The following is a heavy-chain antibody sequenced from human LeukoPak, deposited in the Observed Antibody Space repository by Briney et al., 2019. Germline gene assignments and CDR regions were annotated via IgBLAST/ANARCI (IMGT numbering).Heavy chain of an antibody. CDR1: GFTFSSYG. J-gene: IGHJ4*02. Sequence: GGSLRLSCAASGFTFSSYGMHWVRQAPGKGLEWVAFIRYDGSNKYYADSVKGRFTISRDNSKNTLYLQMNSLRAEDTAVYYCAKDKRGYCSSTSCYTPLDYWGQGTLVTVSS. D-gene: IGHD2-2*02. CDR2: IRYDGSNK. V-gene: IGHV3-30*02. CDR3: AKDKRGYCSSTSCYTPLDY.